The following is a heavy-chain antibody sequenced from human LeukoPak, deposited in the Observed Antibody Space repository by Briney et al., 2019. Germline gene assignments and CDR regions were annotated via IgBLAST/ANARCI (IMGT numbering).Heavy chain of an antibody. V-gene: IGHV1-18*01. CDR3: ARVYIVVVAATVDY. Sequence: ASVKVSCKASGYTFTSYGISWVRQAPGQGLEWMGWISAYNGNTNYAQKLQGRVTMTTDTSTSTAYMELRSLRSDDTAVYYCARVYIVVVAATVDYWGQGTLVTVSS. CDR2: ISAYNGNT. D-gene: IGHD2-15*01. J-gene: IGHJ4*02. CDR1: GYTFTSYG.